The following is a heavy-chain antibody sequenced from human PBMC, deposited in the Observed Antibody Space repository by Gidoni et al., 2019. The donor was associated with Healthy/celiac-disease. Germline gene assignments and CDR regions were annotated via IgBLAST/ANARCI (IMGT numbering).Heavy chain of an antibody. CDR3: ASKEYSGYDSYYYYYMDV. CDR2: IIPIFGTA. CDR1: GGPFSSYP. V-gene: IGHV1-69*01. J-gene: IGHJ6*03. Sequence: QVQLVQSGAEVKKPGSSVKVSCKASGGPFSSYPISWVRQAPGQGLEWMGGIIPIFGTANYAQKFQGRVTITADESTSTAYMELSSLRSEDTAVYYCASKEYSGYDSYYYYYMDVWGKGTTVTVSS. D-gene: IGHD5-12*01.